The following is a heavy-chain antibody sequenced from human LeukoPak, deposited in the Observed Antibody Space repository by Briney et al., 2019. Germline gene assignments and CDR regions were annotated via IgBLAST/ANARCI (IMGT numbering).Heavy chain of an antibody. CDR1: GGSFSGYY. V-gene: IGHV4-34*01. J-gene: IGHJ4*02. Sequence: SETLSLTCAVYGGSFSGYYWSWIRQPPGKGLEWIGEINHSGSTYYNPSLKSRVTISVDTSKNQFSLKLSSVTAADTAVYHCARHGPRYDYVWGSLLPPDYWGQGTLVTVSS. CDR2: INHSGST. CDR3: ARHGPRYDYVWGSLLPPDY. D-gene: IGHD3-16*01.